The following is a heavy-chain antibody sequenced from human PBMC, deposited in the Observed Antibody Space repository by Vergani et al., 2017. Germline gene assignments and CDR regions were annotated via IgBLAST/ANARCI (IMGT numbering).Heavy chain of an antibody. J-gene: IGHJ5*02. CDR2: ISIGSNTI. CDR1: GFTFSGYA. CDR3: AKEPWGSGGAGWFDP. V-gene: IGHV3-48*01. Sequence: EVQLVESGGGLVQPGGSLRLSCAASGFTFSGYAMNWVRQAPGKGLQWVSYISIGSNTIYDADSVKGRFTISRDDAKNSLYLQMNSLRAEDTAVYYCAKEPWGSGGAGWFDPWGQGTLVTVSS. D-gene: IGHD7-27*01.